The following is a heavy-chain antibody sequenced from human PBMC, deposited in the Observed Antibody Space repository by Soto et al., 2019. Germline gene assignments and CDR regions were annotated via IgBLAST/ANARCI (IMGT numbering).Heavy chain of an antibody. CDR2: IIPIFGTA. V-gene: IGHV1-69*06. Sequence: QVQLVQTGAEVKKPGSSVNVSCKASGGTFSSYAISWVRQAPGQGLEWMGGIIPIFGTANYAQKSQSRVTITTDKSTSTDYMELSHLRSEDTAVYYGARAGRGAQVDCDYWGQGTLVTVSS. CDR3: ARAGRGAQVDCDY. J-gene: IGHJ4*02. D-gene: IGHD3-10*01. CDR1: GGTFSSYA.